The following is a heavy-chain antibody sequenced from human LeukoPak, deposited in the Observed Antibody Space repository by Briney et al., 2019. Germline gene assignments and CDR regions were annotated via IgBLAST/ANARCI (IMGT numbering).Heavy chain of an antibody. Sequence: PGGSLRLSCSASGFTFSSYAMHWVRQAPGKGLEYVSAISSNGGSTYYADSVKGRFTTSRDNSKNTLYLQMSSLRAEDTAVYYCVKGQYYYGSGSYYGDYWGQGTLVTVSS. D-gene: IGHD3-10*01. J-gene: IGHJ4*02. V-gene: IGHV3-64D*06. CDR3: VKGQYYYGSGSYYGDY. CDR1: GFTFSSYA. CDR2: ISSNGGST.